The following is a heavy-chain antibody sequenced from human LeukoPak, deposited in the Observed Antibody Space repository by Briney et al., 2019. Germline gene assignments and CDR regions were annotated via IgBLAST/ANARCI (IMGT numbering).Heavy chain of an antibody. D-gene: IGHD6-6*01. Sequence: SETLSLTCTVSGDSISSYYWSWIRQPPGKGLEWIGYIYTSGGTNYIPSLKGRVTISIDTSKNQSSLKLSSVTAADSAVYYCARLTRLSTSPDRYYLDYWGQGTLVTVSS. V-gene: IGHV4-4*09. CDR1: GDSISSYY. J-gene: IGHJ4*02. CDR3: ARLTRLSTSPDRYYLDY. CDR2: IYTSGGT.